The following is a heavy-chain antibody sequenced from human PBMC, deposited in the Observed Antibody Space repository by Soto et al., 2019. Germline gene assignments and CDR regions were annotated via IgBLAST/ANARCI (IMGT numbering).Heavy chain of an antibody. CDR1: GGSISSSSYY. CDR3: RGYYDSSGYYYIDY. V-gene: IGHV4-39*01. D-gene: IGHD3-22*01. Sequence: QLQLQESGPGLVKPSETLSLTCTVSGGSISSSSYYWGWIRQPPGKGLEWIGSIYYSGSTYYNPSLKSRVTISVDTSKNQFSLKLSSVTAADTAVYYCRGYYDSSGYYYIDYWGQGTLVTVSS. J-gene: IGHJ4*02. CDR2: IYYSGST.